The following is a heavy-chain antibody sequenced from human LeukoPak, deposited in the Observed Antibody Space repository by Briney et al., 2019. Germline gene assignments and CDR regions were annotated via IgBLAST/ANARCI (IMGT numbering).Heavy chain of an antibody. J-gene: IGHJ6*02. V-gene: IGHV4-34*01. Sequence: SETLSLTCAVYGGSFSGYYWSWIRQPPGKGLEWIGEINHSGSTNYNPSHKSRVTISVDTSKNQFSLKLSSVTAADTAVYYCARGPMVYAISRIDYYYYGMDVWGQGTTVTVSS. CDR2: INHSGST. D-gene: IGHD2-8*01. CDR3: ARGPMVYAISRIDYYYYGMDV. CDR1: GGSFSGYY.